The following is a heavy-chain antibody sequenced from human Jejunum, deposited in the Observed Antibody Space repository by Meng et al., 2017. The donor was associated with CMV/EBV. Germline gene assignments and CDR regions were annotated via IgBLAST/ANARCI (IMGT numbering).Heavy chain of an antibody. D-gene: IGHD4-23*01. J-gene: IGHJ4*02. V-gene: IGHV4-59*01. CDR1: GGAIIRDH. Sequence: SGGAIIRDHWSWIRQPPGKGLEFIGYIYYRGNTNQNPSLKSRVTISADPSKNRISLQLTSVTAADTAVYYCARVSPDYGGNSYFDYWGQGILVTVSS. CDR2: IYYRGNT. CDR3: ARVSPDYGGNSYFDY.